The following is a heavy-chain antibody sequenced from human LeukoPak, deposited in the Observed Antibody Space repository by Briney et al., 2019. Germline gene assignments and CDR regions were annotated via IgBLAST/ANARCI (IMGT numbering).Heavy chain of an antibody. CDR3: AKRSGGTFGFFDS. Sequence: GASLRLSCAASGFTFNNYAMSWVRQAPGKGLEWVSAISYSGDTTHYADTVTGRLTIFRDNSKNTLLVQMNSLRAEDTAIYYCAKRSGGTFGFFDSWGRGTLVTVSS. J-gene: IGHJ4*02. CDR1: GFTFNNYA. V-gene: IGHV3-23*01. CDR2: ISYSGDTT. D-gene: IGHD3-3*01.